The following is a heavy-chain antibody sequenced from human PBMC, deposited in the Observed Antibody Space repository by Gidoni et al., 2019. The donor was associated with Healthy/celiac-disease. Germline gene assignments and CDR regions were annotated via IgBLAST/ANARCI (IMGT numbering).Heavy chain of an antibody. CDR1: GFTFSDYY. CDR3: ARDKATVTRGRTNWFDP. D-gene: IGHD4-17*01. Sequence: QVQLVESGGGLVKPGGSLRLSCAASGFTFSDYYMSWIRQAPGKGLEWVSYISSSSSYTNYADSVKGRFTISRDNAKNSLYLQMNSLRAEDTAVYYCARDKATVTRGRTNWFDPWGQGTLVTVSS. CDR2: ISSSSSYT. V-gene: IGHV3-11*05. J-gene: IGHJ5*02.